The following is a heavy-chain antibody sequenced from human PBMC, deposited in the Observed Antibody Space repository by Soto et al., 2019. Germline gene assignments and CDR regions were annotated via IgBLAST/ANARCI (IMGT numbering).Heavy chain of an antibody. Sequence: GGSLRLSCAASGFTFSSYGMHWVRQAPGKGLEWVAVISYDGSNKYYADSVKGRFTISRDNSKNTLYLQMNSLRAEDTAVYYCAKDRGGWFGELSYYYYYYYMDVWGKGTTVTVSS. D-gene: IGHD3-10*01. J-gene: IGHJ6*03. V-gene: IGHV3-30*18. CDR3: AKDRGGWFGELSYYYYYYYMDV. CDR2: ISYDGSNK. CDR1: GFTFSSYG.